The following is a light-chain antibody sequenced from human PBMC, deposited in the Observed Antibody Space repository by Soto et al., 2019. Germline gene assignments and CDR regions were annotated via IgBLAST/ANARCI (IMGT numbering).Light chain of an antibody. CDR2: DNS. CDR1: SSNIGAGYD. V-gene: IGLV1-40*01. J-gene: IGLJ1*01. CDR3: QSYDSSLSGYV. Sequence: QSVLTQPPSVSGAPGQWVTISCTGSSSNIGAGYDVHWYQQLPGTAPKLLIYDNSNRPSGVPDRFSGSKSGTSASLAITGLQAEDEADYYCQSYDSSLSGYVFGTGTKLTVL.